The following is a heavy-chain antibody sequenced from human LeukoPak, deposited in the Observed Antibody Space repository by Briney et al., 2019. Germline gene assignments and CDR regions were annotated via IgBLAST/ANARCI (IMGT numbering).Heavy chain of an antibody. D-gene: IGHD5-18*01. CDR3: ARGRKYTSGYRVTELGSGYSDY. Sequence: ASVKVSCKASGYTFTGYYIHWVRQAPGQGLQWMGWINPNSGFAHYPQNFQGRLTMTRDTSISTVYMELSRLRSDDTAVYYCARGRKYTSGYRVTELGSGYSDYWGQGTLVTVSS. CDR2: INPNSGFA. CDR1: GYTFTGYY. V-gene: IGHV1-2*02. J-gene: IGHJ4*02.